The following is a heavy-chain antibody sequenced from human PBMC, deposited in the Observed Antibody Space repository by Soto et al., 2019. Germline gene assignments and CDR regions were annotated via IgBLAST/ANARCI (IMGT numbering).Heavy chain of an antibody. J-gene: IGHJ4*02. CDR2: IYYSGST. Sequence: PSETLSLTCTVSGGSISSYYWSWIRQPPGKGLEWIGYIYYSGSTNYNPSLKSRVTISVDTSKNQFSLKLSSVTAADTAVYYCASRSMVAFDYWGQGTLVTVSS. CDR3: ASRSMVAFDY. CDR1: GGSISSYY. D-gene: IGHD5-12*01. V-gene: IGHV4-59*01.